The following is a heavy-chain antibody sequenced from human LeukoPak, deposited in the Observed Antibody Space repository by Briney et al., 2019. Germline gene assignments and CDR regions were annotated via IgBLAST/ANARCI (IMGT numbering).Heavy chain of an antibody. V-gene: IGHV1-2*02. Sequence: ASVKVSCKASGYTFTGYYMHWVRQAPGQGLEWMGWINPNSGGTNYAQKFQGRVTMTRDTSISTAYMELSRLRSDDTAVYYCAREGYGDYPYYYYGMDVWGQGTTVTVSS. CDR2: INPNSGGT. J-gene: IGHJ6*02. CDR3: AREGYGDYPYYYYGMDV. CDR1: GYTFTGYY. D-gene: IGHD4-17*01.